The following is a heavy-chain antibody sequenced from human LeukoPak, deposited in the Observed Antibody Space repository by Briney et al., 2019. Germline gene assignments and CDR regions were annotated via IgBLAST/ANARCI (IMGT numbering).Heavy chain of an antibody. J-gene: IGHJ4*02. CDR2: VYYSGST. CDR1: GGSISYYY. D-gene: IGHD6-19*01. CDR3: AMGVGAPEDLAVAADFDY. Sequence: PSETLSLTCTVSGGSISYYYWSWIRQPPGKGLDWIGFVYYSGSTNYNPALKSRVTISVDTSKNQFSLKLSSVTAADTAVYYCAMGVGAPEDLAVAADFDYWGQGTLVTVSS. V-gene: IGHV4-59*12.